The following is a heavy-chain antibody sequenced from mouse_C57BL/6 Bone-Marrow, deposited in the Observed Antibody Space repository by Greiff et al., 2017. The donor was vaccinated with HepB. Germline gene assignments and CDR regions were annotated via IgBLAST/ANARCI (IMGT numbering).Heavy chain of an antibody. D-gene: IGHD2-5*01. CDR2: IDPDNGDT. Sequence: EVQLQQSGAELVRPGASVKLSCTASGFNIKDDYMHWVKQRPEQGLEWIGWIDPDNGDTEYASKFQGKATIPADTSSNTAYLPLSSLTSEDTAVYYCTTYSNLDYWGQGTTLTVSS. CDR3: TTYSNLDY. V-gene: IGHV14-4*01. CDR1: GFNIKDDY. J-gene: IGHJ2*01.